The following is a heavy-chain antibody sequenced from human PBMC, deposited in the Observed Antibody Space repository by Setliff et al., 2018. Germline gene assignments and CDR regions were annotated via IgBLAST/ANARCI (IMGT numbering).Heavy chain of an antibody. J-gene: IGHJ4*02. CDR2: MYDSGKT. Sequence: SETLSLTCTVPGGSISSISYYWGWIRQPPGKGLEWIGTMYDSGKTHYNPSLKSRVTISVDTSKNQFSLRVTSVTAADTAVYYCATCRYQVPYDYWGQGKLVTVSS. CDR3: ATCRYQVPYDY. V-gene: IGHV4-39*01. D-gene: IGHD2-2*01. CDR1: GGSISSISYY.